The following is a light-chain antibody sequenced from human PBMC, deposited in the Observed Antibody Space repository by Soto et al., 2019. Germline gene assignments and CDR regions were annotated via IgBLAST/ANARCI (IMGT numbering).Light chain of an antibody. Sequence: DIQMTQSPSTLSASVGDRVTITCRASQSISSWLAWYQQKPGRAPKLLIYKASSLETGVPSRFSGSGSGTEFTLIISILQPDDFASYYCQQYGSSSPWTFCQGTKVEIK. V-gene: IGKV1-5*03. J-gene: IGKJ1*01. CDR3: QQYGSSSPWT. CDR2: KAS. CDR1: QSISSW.